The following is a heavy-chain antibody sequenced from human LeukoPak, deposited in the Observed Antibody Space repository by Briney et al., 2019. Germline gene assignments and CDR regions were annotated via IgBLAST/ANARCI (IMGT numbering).Heavy chain of an antibody. J-gene: IGHJ4*02. Sequence: GGSLRLSCAASGFTFSSYSMNWVRQAPGKGLEWVSTISSSSSNIYYEDSVKGRFTISRDNAKNSLYLQMNSLRAEDTAVYYCARGSFGVPTNFDYWGQGTLVAVSS. CDR3: ARGSFGVPTNFDY. CDR2: ISSSSSNI. V-gene: IGHV3-21*01. CDR1: GFTFSSYS. D-gene: IGHD3-10*01.